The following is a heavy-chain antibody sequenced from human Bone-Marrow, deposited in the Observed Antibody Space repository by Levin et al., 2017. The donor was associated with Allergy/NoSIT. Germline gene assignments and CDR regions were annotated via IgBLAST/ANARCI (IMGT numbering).Heavy chain of an antibody. V-gene: IGHV3-64*02. CDR3: AREGQGDYDILTGYYTSPDAFDI. Sequence: LSLTCAASGFTFRSYAMHWVRQTPGKGLEYVSGISGSGGTTYYADSVKGRFTISRNNSNNTLYLQMGSLRAEDMAVYYCAREGQGDYDILTGYYTSPDAFDIWGQGTMVTVSS. J-gene: IGHJ3*02. D-gene: IGHD3-9*01. CDR1: GFTFRSYA. CDR2: ISGSGGTT.